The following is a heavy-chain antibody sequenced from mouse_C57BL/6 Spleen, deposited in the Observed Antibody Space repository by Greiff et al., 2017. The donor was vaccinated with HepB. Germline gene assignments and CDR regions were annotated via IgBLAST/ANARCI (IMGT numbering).Heavy chain of an antibody. CDR3: ASSPNWARYFDY. V-gene: IGHV1-19*01. CDR2: INPYNGGT. CDR1: GYTFTDYY. J-gene: IGHJ2*01. D-gene: IGHD4-1*01. Sequence: EVQLQQSGPVLVKPGASVKMSCKASGYTFTDYYMNWVKQSHGKSLEWIGVINPYNGGTSYNQKFKGKATLTVDKSSSTAYMELNSLTSEDSAVYYCASSPNWARYFDYWGQGTTLTVSS.